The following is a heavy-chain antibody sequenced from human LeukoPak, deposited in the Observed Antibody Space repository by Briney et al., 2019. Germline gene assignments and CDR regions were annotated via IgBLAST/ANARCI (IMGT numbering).Heavy chain of an antibody. D-gene: IGHD1-20*01. J-gene: IGHJ4*02. CDR2: INPNSGAT. Sequence: ASVKVSCKASGYNFIDFHIHWVRQAPGQGLEWMGWINPNSGATNYAQKFQGRVTMTRDTSIRTAYMELSRLRSDDTAVYYCARDRGATDITKTFDYWGQGTLVTVSS. CDR1: GYNFIDFH. V-gene: IGHV1-2*02. CDR3: ARDRGATDITKTFDY.